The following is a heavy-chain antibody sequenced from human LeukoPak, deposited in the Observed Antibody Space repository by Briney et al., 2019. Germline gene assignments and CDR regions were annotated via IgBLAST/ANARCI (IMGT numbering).Heavy chain of an antibody. CDR2: IYYSGST. CDR1: GGSISSTNYY. Sequence: PSETLSLTCTVSGGSISSTNYYWGWIRQPPGKGLEWIGSIYYSGSTYYNPSLKSRVTISVDTSQNQFYLKLSSVTAADTAMYYCARDGYSGSDALWGQGTLVAVSS. V-gene: IGHV4-39*07. J-gene: IGHJ4*02. CDR3: ARDGYSGSDAL. D-gene: IGHD5-12*01.